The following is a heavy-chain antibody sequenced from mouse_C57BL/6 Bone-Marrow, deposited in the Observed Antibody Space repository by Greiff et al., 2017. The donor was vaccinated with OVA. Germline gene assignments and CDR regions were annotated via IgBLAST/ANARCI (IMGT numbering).Heavy chain of an antibody. CDR3: ARYYGSSNWYFEV. D-gene: IGHD1-1*01. J-gene: IGHJ1*03. CDR1: GYTFTSYW. CDR2: IDPSDSYT. V-gene: IGHV1-50*01. Sequence: VQLQQPGAELVKPGASVKLSCKASGYTFTSYWMQWVKQRPGQGLEWIGEIDPSDSYTNYNQKFKGKATLTVDTSSSTAYMQLSSLTSEDAAVYYGARYYGSSNWYFEVWGKGTTVTVSS.